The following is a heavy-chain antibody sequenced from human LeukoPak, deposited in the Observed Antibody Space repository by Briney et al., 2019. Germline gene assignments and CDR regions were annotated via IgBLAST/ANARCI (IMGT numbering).Heavy chain of an antibody. CDR2: IYTSGST. CDR1: GGSISSYY. CDR3: ARDGYYDFWSGLFGMDV. V-gene: IGHV4-4*07. J-gene: IGHJ6*02. Sequence: SQILSLTCTVSGGSISSYYWSWIRQPAGKGLEWIGRIYTSGSTNYNPSLKSRVTMSVDTSKNQFSLKLSSVTAADTAVYYCARDGYYDFWSGLFGMDVWGQGTTVTVSS. D-gene: IGHD3-3*01.